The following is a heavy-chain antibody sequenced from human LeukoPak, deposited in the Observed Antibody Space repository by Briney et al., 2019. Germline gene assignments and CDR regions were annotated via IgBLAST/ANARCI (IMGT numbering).Heavy chain of an antibody. D-gene: IGHD1/OR15-1a*01. CDR3: GRIAINANNGMDV. CDR1: GFKFSDHY. CDR2: SRNKASSDTT. J-gene: IGHJ6*02. Sequence: GGSQRLSCAASGFKFSDHYIDCVRHAPGRGVGWVGRSRNKASSDTTEYAASVEGRFTTSRDVSESSLYLQMNSLRTEDTAVYYCGRIAINANNGMDVWGQGTTVTVSS. V-gene: IGHV3-72*01.